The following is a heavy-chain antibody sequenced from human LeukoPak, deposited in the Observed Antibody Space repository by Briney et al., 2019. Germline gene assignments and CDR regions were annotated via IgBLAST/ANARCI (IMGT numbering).Heavy chain of an antibody. V-gene: IGHV4-4*02. Sequence: PSGTLSLTCAVSGGSISSSNWWSWVRQPPGQGLEWIGEIYHSGSTNYNPSLKSRVTISVDKSKNQFSLKLSSVTAADTAVYYCARNIYYYDSSGYYADAFDIWGQGTMVTVSS. CDR3: ARNIYYYDSSGYYADAFDI. CDR2: IYHSGST. D-gene: IGHD3-22*01. CDR1: GGSISSSNW. J-gene: IGHJ3*02.